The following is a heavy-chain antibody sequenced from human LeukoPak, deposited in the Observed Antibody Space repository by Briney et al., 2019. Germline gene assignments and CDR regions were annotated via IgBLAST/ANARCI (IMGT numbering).Heavy chain of an antibody. D-gene: IGHD6-19*01. CDR3: ARRTRAVAVDY. V-gene: IGHV4-39*01. Sequence: SENLSLTCTVSGGSISSSSYYWGWIRQPPGKGLEWIGSIYYSGSTYYNPSLKSRVTISVDTSKNQFSLKLSSVTAADTAVYYCARRTRAVAVDYWGQGTLVTVSS. CDR2: IYYSGST. J-gene: IGHJ4*02. CDR1: GGSISSSSYY.